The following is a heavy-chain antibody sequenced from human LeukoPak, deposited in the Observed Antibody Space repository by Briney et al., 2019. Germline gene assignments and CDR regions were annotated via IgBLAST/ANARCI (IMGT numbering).Heavy chain of an antibody. V-gene: IGHV1-2*02. Sequence: ASVKVSCKASGYTFTSYYMHWVRQAPGQGLEWMGWINPNSGGTNYAQKFQGRVTMTRDTSISTAYMELSRLRSDDTAVYYCARDPSYSSSWYPSSGTDYWGQGTLVTVSS. CDR1: GYTFTSYY. D-gene: IGHD6-13*01. CDR2: INPNSGGT. J-gene: IGHJ4*02. CDR3: ARDPSYSSSWYPSSGTDY.